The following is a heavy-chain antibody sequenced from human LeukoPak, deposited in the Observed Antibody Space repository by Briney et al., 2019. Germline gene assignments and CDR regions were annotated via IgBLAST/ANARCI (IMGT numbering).Heavy chain of an antibody. D-gene: IGHD3-10*01. CDR1: GGTFSKYT. CDR3: ARDTTTMVRGVSDY. V-gene: IGHV1-18*01. Sequence: ASVKVSCKASGGTFSKYTISWVRQAPGQGLEWMGWISPYTGYAEYAQKFQGRVTMTTDTSTTTAYMELRSLRSDDTALYYCARDTTTMVRGVSDYWGQGTLVTVSS. J-gene: IGHJ4*02. CDR2: ISPYTGYA.